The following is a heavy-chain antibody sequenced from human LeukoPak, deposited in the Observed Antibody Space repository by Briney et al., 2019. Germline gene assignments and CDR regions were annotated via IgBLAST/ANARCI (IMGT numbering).Heavy chain of an antibody. CDR1: GGSISSSSYY. V-gene: IGHV4-39*01. CDR2: IYYSGST. Sequence: SETLALTCTVSGGSISSSSYYWAWIRQPPGKGLEWIGSIYYSGSTYYNSSLKSRVTISVDTSKNQFSLKLTSVTAAETAVYYCVAAVAAIDYWGEGGIVADSS. D-gene: IGHD2-15*01. CDR3: VAAVAAIDY. J-gene: IGHJ4*02.